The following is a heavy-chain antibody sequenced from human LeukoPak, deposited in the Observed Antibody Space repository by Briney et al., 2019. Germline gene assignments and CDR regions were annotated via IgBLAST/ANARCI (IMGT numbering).Heavy chain of an antibody. D-gene: IGHD2-2*02. Sequence: ASVKVSCKASGYTFTGYYMHWVRQAPGQGLEWMGWINPNSGGTNYAQKFQGRVTMTRDTSISTAYMELSRLRSDDTAAYYCARGRYCSSTSCYTDTTPGDYWGQGTLVTVSS. CDR1: GYTFTGYY. CDR2: INPNSGGT. V-gene: IGHV1-2*02. CDR3: ARGRYCSSTSCYTDTTPGDY. J-gene: IGHJ4*02.